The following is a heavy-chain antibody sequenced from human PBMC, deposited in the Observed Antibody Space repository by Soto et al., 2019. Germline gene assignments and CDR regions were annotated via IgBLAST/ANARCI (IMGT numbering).Heavy chain of an antibody. D-gene: IGHD2-8*01. CDR1: GFTFTISC. Sequence: QVQLVESGGGVVQPGGSLRLSCAASGFTFTISCLHWVRQAPGNGLEWVAVLSYDGSNKYYADSVKRRFTRSRDKSKNTVDLQHHSLRGEGTAVYHCGKALARCCYCGIDVWGRGTTV. CDR3: GKALARCCYCGIDV. CDR2: LSYDGSNK. J-gene: IGHJ6*02. V-gene: IGHV3-30*18.